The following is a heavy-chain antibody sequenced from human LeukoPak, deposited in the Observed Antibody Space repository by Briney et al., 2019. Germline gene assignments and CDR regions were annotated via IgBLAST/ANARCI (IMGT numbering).Heavy chain of an antibody. Sequence: PGGSLRLSCAASGFTFSNAWMSWVRQAPGKGLEWVGRIKSKADGGTTDYAAPVKGRFTISRDNSKNTLYLQMNSLRAEDTAVYYCARDLYSTNFDYWGQGTLVTVSS. CDR3: ARDLYSTNFDY. CDR2: IKSKADGGTT. D-gene: IGHD6-13*01. V-gene: IGHV3-15*01. J-gene: IGHJ4*02. CDR1: GFTFSNAW.